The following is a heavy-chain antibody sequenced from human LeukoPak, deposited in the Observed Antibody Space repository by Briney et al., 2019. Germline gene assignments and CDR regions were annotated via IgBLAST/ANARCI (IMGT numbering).Heavy chain of an antibody. CDR1: GFTFDDYA. CDR2: ISWNSGSI. V-gene: IGHV3-9*01. Sequence: QPGRSLRLSCAASGFTFDDYAMHWVRHAPGKGLEWVSGISWNSGSIGYADSVKGRFTISRDNAKNSLYLQMNSLRAEDTALYYCAKGYYYDSSGYAYFDYWGQGTLVTVSS. J-gene: IGHJ4*02. D-gene: IGHD3-22*01. CDR3: AKGYYYDSSGYAYFDY.